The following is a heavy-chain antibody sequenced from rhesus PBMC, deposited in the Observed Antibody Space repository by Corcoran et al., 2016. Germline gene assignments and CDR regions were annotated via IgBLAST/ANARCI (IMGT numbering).Heavy chain of an antibody. J-gene: IGHJ4*01. V-gene: IGHV4-165*02. Sequence: QVQLQESGPGLVKPSETLSLTFAVSGGSISGYYWNWFRQPPAKGLEWIGYIGGRSGSTYYNPSLKSRVTMSTDTSKNQFSLKLSSVTAADTAVYYCARKGTVGTPIDYWGQGVLVTVSS. D-gene: IGHD5-24*01. CDR3: ARKGTVGTPIDY. CDR2: IGGRSGST. CDR1: GGSISGYY.